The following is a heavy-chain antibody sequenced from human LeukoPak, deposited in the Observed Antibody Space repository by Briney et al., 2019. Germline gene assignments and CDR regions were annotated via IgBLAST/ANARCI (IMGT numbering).Heavy chain of an antibody. CDR1: GYTFTSYG. Sequence: ASVKVSCKASGYTFTSYGISWVRQAPGQGLEWMGWISAYNGNTNYAQKFQGRVTITADKSTSTAYMELSSLRSEDTAVCYCARVDEVVGSGSYPWGXGTLXTVSS. D-gene: IGHD3-10*01. V-gene: IGHV1-18*01. CDR2: ISAYNGNT. J-gene: IGHJ5*02. CDR3: ARVDEVVGSGSYP.